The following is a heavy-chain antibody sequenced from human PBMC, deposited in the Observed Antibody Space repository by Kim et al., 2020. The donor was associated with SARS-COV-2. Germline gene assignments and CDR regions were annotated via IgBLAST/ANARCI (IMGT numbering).Heavy chain of an antibody. Sequence: SGKGSITNDRDDSKNSLYLQMNSLKAEDTAVYYCARVVVVPAAGRWFDPWGQGTLVTVSS. J-gene: IGHJ5*02. D-gene: IGHD2-2*01. V-gene: IGHV3-72*01. CDR3: ARVVVVPAAGRWFDP.